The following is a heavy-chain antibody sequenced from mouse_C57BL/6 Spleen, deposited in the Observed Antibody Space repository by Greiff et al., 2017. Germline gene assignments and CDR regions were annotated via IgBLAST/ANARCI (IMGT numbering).Heavy chain of an antibody. Sequence: VQLQQSGPELVKPGASVKISCKASGYSFTGYYMNWVKQSPEKSLEWIGEINPSTGGTTYNQKFKAKATLTVDKSSSTAYMQLKSLTSEDSAVYYGARGITTAYYAMDYWGQGTSVTVSS. J-gene: IGHJ4*01. D-gene: IGHD1-2*01. CDR1: GYSFTGYY. V-gene: IGHV1-42*01. CDR2: INPSTGGT. CDR3: ARGITTAYYAMDY.